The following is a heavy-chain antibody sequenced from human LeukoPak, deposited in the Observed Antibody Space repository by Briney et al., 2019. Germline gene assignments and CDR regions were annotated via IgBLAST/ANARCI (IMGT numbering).Heavy chain of an antibody. CDR1: GGSISSYY. V-gene: IGHV4-59*01. D-gene: IGHD1-26*01. CDR3: ARDFMGAPRY. CDR2: IYYSGST. J-gene: IGHJ4*02. Sequence: KPSETLSLTCTVSGGSISSYYWSWIRQPPGKGLEWIGYIYYSGSTNYNPSLKSRVTISVDTSKNQFSLKLSSVTAADTAVYYCARDFMGAPRYWGQGTLVTVSS.